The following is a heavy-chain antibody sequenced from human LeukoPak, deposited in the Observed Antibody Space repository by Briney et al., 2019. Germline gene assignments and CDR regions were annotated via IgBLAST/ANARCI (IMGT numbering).Heavy chain of an antibody. J-gene: IGHJ4*02. V-gene: IGHV3-30-3*01. CDR1: GFTFSSYA. Sequence: QPGGSLRLSCAASGFTFSSYAMHWVRQAPGKGLEWVAVISYDGSNKYYADSVKGRFTISRDNSKNTLYLQMNSLRAEDTAVYYCARAYGSGPFDYWGQGTLVTVSS. CDR3: ARAYGSGPFDY. D-gene: IGHD3-10*01. CDR2: ISYDGSNK.